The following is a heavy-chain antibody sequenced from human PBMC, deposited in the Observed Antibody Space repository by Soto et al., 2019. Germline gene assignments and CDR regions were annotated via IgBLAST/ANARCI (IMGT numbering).Heavy chain of an antibody. V-gene: IGHV1-69*13. CDR2: IIPIFGTA. CDR3: ARVWNPSYGMDV. D-gene: IGHD1-1*01. Sequence: SVKVSCKASGGTFSSYAISWVRQAPGQGLEWMGGIIPIFGTANYAQKFQGRVTITADESTSTAYMELSSLRSEDTAVYYCARVWNPSYGMDVWGQGTTVTVSS. CDR1: GGTFSSYA. J-gene: IGHJ6*02.